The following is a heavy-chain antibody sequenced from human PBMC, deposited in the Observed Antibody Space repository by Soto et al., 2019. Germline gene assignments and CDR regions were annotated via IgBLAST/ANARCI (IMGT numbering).Heavy chain of an antibody. CDR3: ARGASGRYYRDV. V-gene: IGHV3-74*01. CDR2: IKSDGSIT. CDR1: GFTFSNYW. Sequence: DEQVVESGGGLVQPGGSLRLSCTASGFTFSNYWIHWVRQASGKGLVWVSRIKSDGSITNYADSVRGRFSISRDNAKNTVYLPMDSLRAEDTAVYYCARGASGRYYRDVWGKGTTVTVS. J-gene: IGHJ6*03. D-gene: IGHD3-10*01.